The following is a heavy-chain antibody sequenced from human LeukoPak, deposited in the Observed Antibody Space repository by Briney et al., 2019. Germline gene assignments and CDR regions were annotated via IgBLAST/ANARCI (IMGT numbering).Heavy chain of an antibody. J-gene: IGHJ6*02. CDR1: GFTVSSNY. CDR3: ARATGSYIYYGMDV. CDR2: IYSGGST. D-gene: IGHD1-26*01. Sequence: GGSLRLSCAATGFTVSSNYMSWVRQAPGKGLEWVSVIYSGGSTYYADSVKGRFTISRDNSKNTLYLQMNSLRAEDTAVYYCARATGSYIYYGMDVWGQGTTVTVSS. V-gene: IGHV3-53*01.